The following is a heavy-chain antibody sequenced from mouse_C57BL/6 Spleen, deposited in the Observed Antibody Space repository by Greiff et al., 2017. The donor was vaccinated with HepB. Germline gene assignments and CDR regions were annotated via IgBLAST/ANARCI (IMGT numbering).Heavy chain of an antibody. V-gene: IGHV1-64*01. D-gene: IGHD2-4*01. CDR2: IHPNSGST. CDR1: GYTFTSYW. J-gene: IGHJ1*03. CDR3: ARFGYYDYGGPYWYFDV. Sequence: QVQLQQPGAELVKPGASVKLSCKASGYTFTSYWMHWVKQRPGQGLEWIGMIHPNSGSTNYNEKLKSKATLTVDKSSSTAYMQISSLTSEDSAVYYCARFGYYDYGGPYWYFDVWGTGTTVTVSS.